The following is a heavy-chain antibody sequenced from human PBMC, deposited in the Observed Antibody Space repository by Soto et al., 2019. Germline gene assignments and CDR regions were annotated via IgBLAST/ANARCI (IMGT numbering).Heavy chain of an antibody. CDR2: IYYSGNT. Sequence: SETLSLTCSVSGGSISSGYYWTWIRQHPGKGLEWIGYIYYSGNTYYNPSLKSRVTISVDTSKNQFSLKLSSVTAADTAVYYCASTDYVAYYMDVWGQGTTVTVSS. V-gene: IGHV4-31*03. CDR1: GGSISSGYY. CDR3: ASTDYVAYYMDV. J-gene: IGHJ6*03. D-gene: IGHD3-10*02.